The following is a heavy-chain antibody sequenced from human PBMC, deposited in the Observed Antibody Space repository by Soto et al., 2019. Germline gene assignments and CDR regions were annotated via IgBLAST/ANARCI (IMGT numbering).Heavy chain of an antibody. J-gene: IGHJ4*02. D-gene: IGHD1-26*01. Sequence: EVKLLESGGGLVQPGGSLRLSCAASGFTFSNYAMNWVRQAPGKGLEWVSGISASGGSTNYADSVKGRFTISRDNSKNTLYLQMNSLRAEDTAVYYCAKRPLRDTTFDYWGQGTLVTVSS. CDR1: GFTFSNYA. CDR2: ISASGGST. V-gene: IGHV3-23*01. CDR3: AKRPLRDTTFDY.